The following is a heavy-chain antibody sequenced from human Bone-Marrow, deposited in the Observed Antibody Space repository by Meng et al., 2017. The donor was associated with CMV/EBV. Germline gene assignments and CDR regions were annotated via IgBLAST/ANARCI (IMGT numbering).Heavy chain of an antibody. CDR2: IGTAGDT. D-gene: IGHD3-16*02. CDR1: GFTFSSYD. J-gene: IGHJ5*02. Sequence: GESLKISCAASGFTFSSYDMHWVRQATGKGLEWVSAIGTAGDTYYPGSVKGRFTTSRENAKNSLYLQMNSLRAEDTAVYYCASYPPNYVWGSYRYTWFDPWGQGTLVTVSS. CDR3: ASYPPNYVWGSYRYTWFDP. V-gene: IGHV3-13*01.